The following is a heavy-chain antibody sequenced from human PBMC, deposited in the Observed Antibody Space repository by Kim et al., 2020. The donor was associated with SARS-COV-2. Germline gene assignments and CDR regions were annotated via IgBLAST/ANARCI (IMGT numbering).Heavy chain of an antibody. Sequence: ASVKVSCKASGYTFTSYAMHWVRQAPGQRLEWMGWINAGNGNTKYSQKFQGRVTITRDTSASTAYMELSSLRSEDTAVYYCARDRLTMVREWSWFDPWGQGTLVTVSS. CDR1: GYTFTSYA. CDR2: INAGNGNT. CDR3: ARDRLTMVREWSWFDP. D-gene: IGHD3-10*01. V-gene: IGHV1-3*01. J-gene: IGHJ5*02.